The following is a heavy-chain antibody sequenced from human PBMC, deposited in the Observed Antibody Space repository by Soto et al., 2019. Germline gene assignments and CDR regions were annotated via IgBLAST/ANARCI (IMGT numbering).Heavy chain of an antibody. CDR3: ARGRFQWLAHRGNWFDP. J-gene: IGHJ5*02. CDR1: GGSISSGGYS. CDR2: IYHSGST. D-gene: IGHD6-19*01. V-gene: IGHV4-30-2*01. Sequence: PSETLSLTCAVSGGSISSGGYSWSWIRQPPGKGLEWIGYIYHSGSTYYNPSLKSRVTISVDRSKNQFSLKLSSLRSEDTAVYYCARGRFQWLAHRGNWFDPWGQGTLVTVSS.